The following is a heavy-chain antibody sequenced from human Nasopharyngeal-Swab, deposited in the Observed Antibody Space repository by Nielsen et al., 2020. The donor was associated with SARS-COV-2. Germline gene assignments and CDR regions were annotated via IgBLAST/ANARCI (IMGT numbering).Heavy chain of an antibody. Sequence: GVLKISCSASGFTFSSYAMHWVRQAPGKGLEYVSAISSNGGSTYYADSVKGRFTISRDNSKNTLYLQMSSLRAEDTAVYYCVKDSSSWLDYFDYWGQGTLVTVSS. D-gene: IGHD6-13*01. CDR2: ISSNGGST. J-gene: IGHJ4*02. V-gene: IGHV3-64D*06. CDR3: VKDSSSWLDYFDY. CDR1: GFTFSSYA.